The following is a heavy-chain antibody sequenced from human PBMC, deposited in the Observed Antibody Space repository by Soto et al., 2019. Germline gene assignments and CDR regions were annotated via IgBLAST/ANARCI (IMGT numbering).Heavy chain of an antibody. CDR1: GVTFSNYA. J-gene: IGHJ4*02. CDR3: ARAPLTIYDTSGYYDY. D-gene: IGHD3-22*01. CDR2: IWSDGTNK. V-gene: IGHV3-33*01. Sequence: QVQLVGSGGGVVQPGRSLRLSCAASGVTFSNYAMHWVRQAPGKGLEWVVVIWSDGTNKYYADSVKGRFTISRDKSKNTLYLQMNSLRAEDTAVYYCARAPLTIYDTSGYYDYWGQGIQVTVSS.